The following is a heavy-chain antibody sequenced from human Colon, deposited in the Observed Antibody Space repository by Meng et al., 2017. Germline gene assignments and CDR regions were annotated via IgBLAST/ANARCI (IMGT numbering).Heavy chain of an antibody. Sequence: LPPWGEGRLKPSETLSLTCAVYGGSFSGYSWSWIRQPPGEALEWIGEINHSGSTNYNPSLKSRVTISVDTSKNQFSLKLSSVTAADTAVYYCARGRYSGYLPWGQGTLVTVSS. J-gene: IGHJ5*02. D-gene: IGHD5-12*01. CDR1: GGSFSGYS. CDR3: ARGRYSGYLP. CDR2: INHSGST. V-gene: IGHV4-34*01.